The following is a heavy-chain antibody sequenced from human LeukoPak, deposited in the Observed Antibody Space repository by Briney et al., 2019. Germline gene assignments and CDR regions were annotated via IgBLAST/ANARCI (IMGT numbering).Heavy chain of an antibody. CDR3: ARQELGIRYFDL. V-gene: IGHV4-39*01. Sequence: PSETLSLTCTVSGGSISSSSYYWGWIRQTPGKGLEWIGSIYYSGSTYYNPSLKSRVTISVDTSKNQFSLKLNSVTAADTAVYYCARQELGIRYFDLWGRGTLVTVSS. D-gene: IGHD7-27*01. CDR1: GGSISSSSYY. J-gene: IGHJ2*01. CDR2: IYYSGST.